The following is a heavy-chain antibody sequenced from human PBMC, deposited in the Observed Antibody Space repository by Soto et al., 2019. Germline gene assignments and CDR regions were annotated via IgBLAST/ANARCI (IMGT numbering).Heavy chain of an antibody. CDR2: AYYSGDT. Sequence: LSLTCSVSGGSISRYYWSWIRQPPGKGLEWIGYAYYSGDTGYNPSLKSRVTMAVDTSKSQVSLKLSSVTAADTAVYYCARDRSTYGGGGTGEVKENWFDPWGQGALVTVSS. D-gene: IGHD2-8*01. CDR1: GGSISRYY. CDR3: ARDRSTYGGGGTGEVKENWFDP. V-gene: IGHV4-59*01. J-gene: IGHJ5*02.